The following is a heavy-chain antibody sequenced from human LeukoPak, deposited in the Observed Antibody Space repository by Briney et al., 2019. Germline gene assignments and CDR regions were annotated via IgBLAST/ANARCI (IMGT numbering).Heavy chain of an antibody. CDR1: GFTFDDYA. J-gene: IGHJ3*02. CDR3: AKDSDSSGYDAFDM. D-gene: IGHD3-22*01. Sequence: GGSLRLSCAASGFTFDDYAMHWVRQAPGKGLEWVSGISWNSGSIGYADSVKGRFTISRDNAKNSLYLQMNSLRAEDTALYYCAKDSDSSGYDAFDMWGQGTMVTVSS. V-gene: IGHV3-9*01. CDR2: ISWNSGSI.